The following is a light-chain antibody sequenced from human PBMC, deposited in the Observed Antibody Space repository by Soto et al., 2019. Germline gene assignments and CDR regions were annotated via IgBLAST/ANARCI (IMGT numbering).Light chain of an antibody. V-gene: IGKV3D-15*01. Sequence: EIVVTQSPGILSVSPGDRATLSCRARQSVGRNLAWCQQKPGQAPTLLIYAASTRATGLPARHSGSGSGTDFTRTLSSLQSEDFAVYYYQEYSKWCLFTFGPGTRVDIK. CDR3: QEYSKWCLFT. CDR2: AAS. J-gene: IGKJ3*01. CDR1: QSVGRN.